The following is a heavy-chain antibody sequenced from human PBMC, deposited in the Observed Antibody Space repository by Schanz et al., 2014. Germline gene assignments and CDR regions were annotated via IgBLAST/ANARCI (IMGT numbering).Heavy chain of an antibody. V-gene: IGHV3-23*04. CDR3: AGEGPLRYFKL. D-gene: IGHD3-9*01. CDR1: RFTFSNYA. CDR2: ISGSGGST. Sequence: EVQLVESGGGLVQPGGSLRLSCAASRFTFSNYAMSWVRQAPGKGLEWVSAISGSGGSTYYADSVKGRFIISRDSSKNTLFLQMNSLRAEDTAVYYCAGEGPLRYFKLWGQGTLVTVSS. J-gene: IGHJ4*02.